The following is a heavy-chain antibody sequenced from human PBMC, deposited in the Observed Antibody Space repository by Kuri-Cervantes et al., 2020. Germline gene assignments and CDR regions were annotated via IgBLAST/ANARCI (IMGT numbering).Heavy chain of an antibody. Sequence: SETLSLTCTVSGGSISSSSSYWGWVRQPPGKGLEWIGEINHSGSTNYNPSLKSRVTISVDTSKNQFSLKLSSVTAADTAVYYCARGIVGAQAYYYMDVWGKGTTVTVSS. CDR3: ARGIVGAQAYYYMDV. CDR2: INHSGST. CDR1: GGSISSSSSY. J-gene: IGHJ6*03. D-gene: IGHD1-26*01. V-gene: IGHV4-39*07.